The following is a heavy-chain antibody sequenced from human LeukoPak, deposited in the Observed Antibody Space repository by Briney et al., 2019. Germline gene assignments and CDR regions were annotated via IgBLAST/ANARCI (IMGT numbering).Heavy chain of an antibody. D-gene: IGHD3-10*01. Sequence: GESLKISCKGSGYSFTSYWIGWVRQMPGKGLEWMGIIYPGDSDTRYSPSFQGQVTISADKSISTAYLQWSSLKASDTAMYYCASLNYYGSGTPYYFDYWGQGTLVTVSS. CDR1: GYSFTSYW. CDR3: ASLNYYGSGTPYYFDY. CDR2: IYPGDSDT. J-gene: IGHJ4*02. V-gene: IGHV5-51*01.